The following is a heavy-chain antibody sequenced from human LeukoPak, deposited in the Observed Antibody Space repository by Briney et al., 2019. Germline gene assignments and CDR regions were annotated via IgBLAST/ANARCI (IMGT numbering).Heavy chain of an antibody. V-gene: IGHV4-34*01. D-gene: IGHD3-10*01. J-gene: IGHJ6*04. CDR2: INHSGST. CDR3: ARGGGGSGSYYNLKYYYGMDV. Sequence: SETLSLTCAVYGGSFSGYYWSWIRQPPGKGREWIGEINHSGSTNYNPSLKSRVTISVDTAKNQFSLKLSSVTAADTAVYYCARGGGGSGSYYNLKYYYGMDVWGKGTTVTVSS. CDR1: GGSFSGYY.